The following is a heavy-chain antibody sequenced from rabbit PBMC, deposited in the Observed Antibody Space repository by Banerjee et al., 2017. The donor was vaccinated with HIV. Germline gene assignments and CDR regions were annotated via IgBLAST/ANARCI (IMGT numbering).Heavy chain of an antibody. J-gene: IGHJ4*01. CDR2: IYTGSDIT. V-gene: IGHV1S43*01. Sequence: QSLEESGGGLVQPEGSLTLTCTASGFSFSSNYYMCWVRQAPGKGLESIACIYTGSDITWYANWVNGRFTIASDNAQNTVDLKMTSLTAADTATYFCARAYYASGYAGCAALWGPGPWSPS. D-gene: IGHD4-2*01. CDR3: ARAYYASGYAGCAAL. CDR1: GFSFSSNYY.